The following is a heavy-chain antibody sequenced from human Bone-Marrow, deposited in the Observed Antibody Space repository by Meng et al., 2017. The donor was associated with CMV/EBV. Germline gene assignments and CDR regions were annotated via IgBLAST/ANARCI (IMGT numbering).Heavy chain of an antibody. J-gene: IGHJ5*02. Sequence: SETLSLTCAVYGGSFSGYYWSWIRQPPGKGLEWIGEINHSGSTNYNPSLKSRVTISVDTSKNQFSLKLSSVTAADTAVYYCARERDSEVVPAALNWFAPWGQGPRVTVYS. CDR2: INHSGST. V-gene: IGHV4-34*01. CDR1: GGSFSGYY. D-gene: IGHD2-2*01. CDR3: ARERDSEVVPAALNWFAP.